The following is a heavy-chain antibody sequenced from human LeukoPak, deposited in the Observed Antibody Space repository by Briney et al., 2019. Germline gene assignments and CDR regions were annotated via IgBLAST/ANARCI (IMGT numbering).Heavy chain of an antibody. V-gene: IGHV4-59*11. CDR2: VSYTGRT. Sequence: SETLSLTCTVSGGSLSGHYWSWIRQAPGKRLEWIGYVSYTGRTKYNPSLQSRVTISIDTSKSQFSLKLTSVTSADTAVYSCARLLDNDISGDPDTFDVWGQGTTVIVSS. CDR1: GGSLSGHY. J-gene: IGHJ3*01. CDR3: ARLLDNDISGDPDTFDV. D-gene: IGHD3-22*01.